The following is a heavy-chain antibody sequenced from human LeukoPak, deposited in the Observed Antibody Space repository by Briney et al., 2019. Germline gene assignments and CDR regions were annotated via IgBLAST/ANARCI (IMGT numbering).Heavy chain of an antibody. CDR1: GFTFSSYW. CDR3: ARDRGYYGSGSYTRSYYYYMDV. Sequence: PGGSLRLSCAASGFTFSSYWMHWVRQVSGKGLVWVSRINDDGSTTSYADSVKGRFTISRDNAKNSLYLQMNSLRAEDTALYYCARDRGYYGSGSYTRSYYYYMDVWGKGTTVTVSS. CDR2: INDDGSTT. V-gene: IGHV3-74*01. J-gene: IGHJ6*03. D-gene: IGHD3-10*01.